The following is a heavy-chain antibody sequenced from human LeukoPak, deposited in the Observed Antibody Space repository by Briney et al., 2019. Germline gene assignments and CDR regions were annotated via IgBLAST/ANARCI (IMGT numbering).Heavy chain of an antibody. CDR3: AKDGYCTTVTCYGWLDY. J-gene: IGHJ4*02. Sequence: GGSLRLSCAASGFRVSNYALSWVRLAPGKGLEWVSDVRGSEDSTYYADSVKGAVTVSRDTSRNTLYLQMDSLRAEDTAVYYCAKDGYCTTVTCYGWLDYWGLGTLVTVSS. CDR2: VRGSEDST. V-gene: IGHV3-23*01. D-gene: IGHD2-8*01. CDR1: GFRVSNYA.